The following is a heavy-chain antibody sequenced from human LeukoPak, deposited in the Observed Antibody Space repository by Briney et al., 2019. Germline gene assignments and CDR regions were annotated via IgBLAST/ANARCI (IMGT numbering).Heavy chain of an antibody. CDR3: ARTVPGYPDDYFDY. D-gene: IGHD6-19*01. CDR1: GFTFSRHW. J-gene: IGHJ4*02. Sequence: GGSLRLSCAASGFTFSRHWMSWVRQAPGKGLERVAHMNQDGSAIYYVDSVKGRFTISRDNAKNSLYLQMNGLTVADTAVYYCARTVPGYPDDYFDYWGQGTQVTVSS. CDR2: MNQDGSAI. V-gene: IGHV3-7*01.